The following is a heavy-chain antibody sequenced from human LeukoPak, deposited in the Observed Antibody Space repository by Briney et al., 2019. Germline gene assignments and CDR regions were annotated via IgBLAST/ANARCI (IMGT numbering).Heavy chain of an antibody. CDR1: GFTFSSYW. D-gene: IGHD3/OR15-3a*01. Sequence: GGSLRLSCAASGFTFSSYWMSWVRQAPGKGLEWVANIKQDGSEKYYVDSVKGRFTISRDNFKNTLSLEMNSLRAEDTALYYCARDRDWGAFDAWGQGTLVTVSS. CDR3: ARDRDWGAFDA. J-gene: IGHJ5*02. CDR2: IKQDGSEK. V-gene: IGHV3-7*03.